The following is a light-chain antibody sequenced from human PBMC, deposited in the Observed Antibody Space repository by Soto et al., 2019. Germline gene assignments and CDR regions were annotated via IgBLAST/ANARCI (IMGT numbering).Light chain of an antibody. Sequence: QSVLTQPPSLSGAPGQRVTISCTGSSSDIGAGYEVHWYQQLPGTAPKLLIFGSTNRPSGVPDRFSGSKSATSASLAITGLQAEEEADYYCQSYDNSLSAYVFGTGTKLTVL. J-gene: IGLJ1*01. V-gene: IGLV1-40*01. CDR2: GST. CDR1: SSDIGAGYE. CDR3: QSYDNSLSAYV.